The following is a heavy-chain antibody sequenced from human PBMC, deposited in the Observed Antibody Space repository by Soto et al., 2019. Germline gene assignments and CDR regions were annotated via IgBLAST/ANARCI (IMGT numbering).Heavy chain of an antibody. CDR3: ARGYYGSGPDV. V-gene: IGHV3-13*01. CDR2: IGTAGDT. CDR1: GFTFSSYD. D-gene: IGHD3-10*01. J-gene: IGHJ6*04. Sequence: GGSLRLSCAASGFTFSSYDMHWVRQATGKGLEWVSAIGTAGDTYYPGSVNGRFTISRENAKNSLYLQMNSLRAGDTAVYYCARGYYGSGPDVWGKGTTVTVSS.